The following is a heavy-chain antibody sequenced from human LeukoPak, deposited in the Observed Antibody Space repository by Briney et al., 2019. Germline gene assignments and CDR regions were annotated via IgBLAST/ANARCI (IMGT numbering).Heavy chain of an antibody. CDR2: IGTAGDT. Sequence: GGSLRLSCAASGFIFSSYDMHWVRQGTGKGLEWVSVIGTAGDTYYPDSVKGRFTISRENAKNSLYLQMNSLRAGDTAVYYCARALRYDSSGPTDAFDIWGQGTMVTISS. CDR1: GFIFSSYD. CDR3: ARALRYDSSGPTDAFDI. D-gene: IGHD3-22*01. V-gene: IGHV3-13*01. J-gene: IGHJ3*02.